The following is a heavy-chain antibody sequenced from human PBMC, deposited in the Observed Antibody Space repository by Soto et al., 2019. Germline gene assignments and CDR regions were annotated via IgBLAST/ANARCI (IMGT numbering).Heavy chain of an antibody. V-gene: IGHV4-31*03. CDR1: GGSISSGGYY. CDR2: IYYSGST. CDR3: ARGAFSESTPWQRRVATMDY. D-gene: IGHD3-3*01. J-gene: IGHJ4*02. Sequence: SETLSLTCTVSGGSISSGGYYWSWIRQHPGKGLEWIGYIYYSGSTYYNPSLKSRVTISVDTSKNQFSLKLSSVTAADTAVYYCARGAFSESTPWQRRVATMDYWGQGTLVTVSS.